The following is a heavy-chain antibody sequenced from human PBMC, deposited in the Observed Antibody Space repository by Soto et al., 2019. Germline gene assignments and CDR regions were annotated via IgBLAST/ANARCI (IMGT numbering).Heavy chain of an antibody. CDR3: ARGGVDYYDSSGYYFSPYYFDY. J-gene: IGHJ4*02. CDR2: IYHSGST. CDR1: GGSIRSYS. Sequence: PSETLSLTCTVSGGSIRSYSWSWIRQPPGKGLEWIGYIYHSGSTYYNPSLKSRVTISVDRSKNQFSLKLSSVTAADTAVYYCARGGVDYYDSSGYYFSPYYFDYWGQGTLVTVSS. D-gene: IGHD3-22*01. V-gene: IGHV4-30-2*01.